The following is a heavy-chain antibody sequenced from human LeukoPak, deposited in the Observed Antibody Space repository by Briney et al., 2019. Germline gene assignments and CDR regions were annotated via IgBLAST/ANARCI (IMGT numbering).Heavy chain of an antibody. CDR1: AGSITNYY. CDR2: VHYSGIT. CDR3: AKNGGGSPNWFDT. D-gene: IGHD2-15*01. J-gene: IGHJ5*02. Sequence: SETLSLTCTVSAGSITNYYWTWIRQLPGERLEWIGLVHYSGITDYNPSLKSRLTISVDTSKNQFSLKLSSVTAADTAMYYCAKNGGGSPNWFDTWGQGTLVTVSS. V-gene: IGHV4-59*01.